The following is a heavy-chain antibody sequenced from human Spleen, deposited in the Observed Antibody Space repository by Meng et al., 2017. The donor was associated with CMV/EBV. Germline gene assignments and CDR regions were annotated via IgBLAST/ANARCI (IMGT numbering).Heavy chain of an antibody. D-gene: IGHD7-27*01. Sequence: ASVKVSCKASGYPFTTYEINWVRQATGQGLEWVGRMNPKSGDTNYAQQFQGRVTLTRDTSINTGYMELTRLTSDDTAVYYCARDNNWGPDYWGQGTLVTVSS. CDR1: GYPFTTYE. CDR3: ARDNNWGPDY. J-gene: IGHJ4*02. V-gene: IGHV1-2*06. CDR2: MNPKSGDT.